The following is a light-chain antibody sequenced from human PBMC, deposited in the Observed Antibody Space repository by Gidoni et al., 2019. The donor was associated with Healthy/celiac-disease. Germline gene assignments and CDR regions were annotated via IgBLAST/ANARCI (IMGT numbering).Light chain of an antibody. J-gene: IGKJ2*01. CDR3: QQYYSIPYT. CDR1: QSILYSSNNNHY. Sequence: DIVMTQSPDSLAVSLGERATINCKSSQSILYSSNNNHYLTWYQQKPGQPPKLLVYWASTREAGVPDRFSGSGSGTDFTLTISSLQAEDVAVYYCQQYYSIPYTFGQGTKLEIK. V-gene: IGKV4-1*01. CDR2: WAS.